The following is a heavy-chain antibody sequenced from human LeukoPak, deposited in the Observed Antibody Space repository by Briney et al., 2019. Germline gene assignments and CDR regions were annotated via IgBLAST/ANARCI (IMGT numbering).Heavy chain of an antibody. J-gene: IGHJ4*03. Sequence: SETLSLTCAVYGGSFSAYYWSWIRQSPGKGLQWIAEVNHRGDTNYNPSVKGRVTISVDTSKNQFSLKVTSLTAADTAVYYCTGGPTLSKTGYVDYSGQGTLVTASS. V-gene: IGHV4-34*01. CDR1: GGSFSAYY. D-gene: IGHD2-21*02. CDR3: TGGPTLSKTGYVDY. CDR2: VNHRGDT.